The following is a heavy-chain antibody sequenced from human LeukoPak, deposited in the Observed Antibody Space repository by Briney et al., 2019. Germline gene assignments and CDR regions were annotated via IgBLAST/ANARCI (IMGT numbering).Heavy chain of an antibody. V-gene: IGHV4-4*07. CDR1: GNSFGDYY. J-gene: IGHJ5*02. CDR2: TYTSGST. D-gene: IGHD4-17*01. Sequence: SETLSLTCTVSGNSFGDYYWSWIRQPAGKGLEWIGRTYTSGSTTYNPSLKSRVTMSVDTSKSQFSLNLMSVTAADTAVYYCTRDTGTTGEVKFDPWGQGTLVTVSS. CDR3: TRDTGTTGEVKFDP.